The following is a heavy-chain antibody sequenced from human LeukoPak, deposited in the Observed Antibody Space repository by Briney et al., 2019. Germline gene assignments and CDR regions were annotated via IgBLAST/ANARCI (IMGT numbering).Heavy chain of an antibody. Sequence: ASVKVSCKASGYTFTSYAMHWVRQAPGQRLEWMGWINAGNGNTKYSQKFQGRVTITADESTSTAYMELSSLRSEDTAVYYCARDNAPGCSSTSCYLYYYMDVWGKGTTVTVSS. CDR1: GYTFTSYA. V-gene: IGHV1-3*01. J-gene: IGHJ6*03. CDR3: ARDNAPGCSSTSCYLYYYMDV. CDR2: INAGNGNT. D-gene: IGHD2-2*01.